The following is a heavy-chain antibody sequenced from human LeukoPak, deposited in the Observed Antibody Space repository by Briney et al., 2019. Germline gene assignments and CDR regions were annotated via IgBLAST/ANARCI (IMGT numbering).Heavy chain of an antibody. D-gene: IGHD3-22*01. CDR1: GFTFSGSA. V-gene: IGHV3-73*01. Sequence: GGSLRLSCAASGFTFSGSAMHWVRQASGKGLEWVGRIRSKANSYATAYAASVKGRFTISRDDSKNTAYLQMNSLKTEDTAVYYCAVVYYYDSSGYIFSYDYWGQGTLVTVSS. CDR3: AVVYYYDSSGYIFSYDY. CDR2: IRSKANSYAT. J-gene: IGHJ4*02.